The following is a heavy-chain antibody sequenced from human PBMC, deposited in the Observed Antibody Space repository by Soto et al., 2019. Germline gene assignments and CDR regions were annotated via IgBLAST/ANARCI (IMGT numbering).Heavy chain of an antibody. J-gene: IGHJ4*02. D-gene: IGHD6-19*01. CDR1: GGSITNDDYY. V-gene: IGHV4-31*03. CDR3: ARQKQWLSPFDD. CDR2: IHNSGTT. Sequence: QVQLQESGPGLVKPSQTLSLTCTVSGGSITNDDYYWNWIHQLSGKGLEWMGYIHNSGTTDYNPSLKSRVTISVDTSKSQFSLKLSSVTAADTAVYFCARQKQWLSPFDDWGQGTLVTVYS.